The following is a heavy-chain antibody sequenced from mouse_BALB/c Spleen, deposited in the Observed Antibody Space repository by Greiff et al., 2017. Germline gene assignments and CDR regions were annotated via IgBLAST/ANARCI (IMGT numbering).Heavy chain of an antibody. CDR1: GYTFTSYY. V-gene: IGHV1S16*01. CDR3: TRPFAY. CDR2: INPSNGGT. J-gene: IGHJ3*01. Sequence: VESGASVKLSCKASGYTFTSYYMYWVKQRPGQGLEWIGGINPSNGGTNFNEKFKSKATLTVDKSSSTAYMQLSSLTSEDSAVYYCTRPFAYWGQGTLVTVSA.